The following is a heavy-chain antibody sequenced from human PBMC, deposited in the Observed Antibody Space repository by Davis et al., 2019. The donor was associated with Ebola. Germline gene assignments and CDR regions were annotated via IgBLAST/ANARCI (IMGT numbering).Heavy chain of an antibody. CDR2: IYYSGST. CDR3: VRHQGGYDFWSGYYSGPLYYFDY. CDR1: GGSISSSSYY. D-gene: IGHD3-3*01. V-gene: IGHV4-39*01. J-gene: IGHJ4*02. Sequence: SETLSLTCTVSGGSISSSSYYWGWIRQPPGKGLEWIGSIYYSGSTYYNPSLKSRVTISVDTSKNQFSLRLSSVTAAGTAVYYCVRHQGGYDFWSGYYSGPLYYFDYWGQGTLVTVSS.